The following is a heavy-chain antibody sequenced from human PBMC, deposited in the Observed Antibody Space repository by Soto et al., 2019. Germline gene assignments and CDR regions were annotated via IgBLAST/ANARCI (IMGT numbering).Heavy chain of an antibody. D-gene: IGHD4-4*01. CDR1: GYSFTSYW. V-gene: IGHV5-51*01. CDR3: ARGGFDFYSNFDY. CDR2: YPGDSDT. Sequence: GESLKISCKGSGYSFTSYWIGWVRQMPGKGLEWMGIYPGDSDTRYSPSFQGQVTISADKSISTAYLQWSSLKASDTAMYYCARGGFDFYSNFDYWGQGTLVTVSS. J-gene: IGHJ4*02.